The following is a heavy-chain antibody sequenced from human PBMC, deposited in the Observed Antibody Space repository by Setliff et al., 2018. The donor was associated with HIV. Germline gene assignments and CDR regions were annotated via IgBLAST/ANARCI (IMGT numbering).Heavy chain of an antibody. Sequence: ASEVSCKASGYTFTNYDLNWVRQASGQGLEWMGWMNPNSGNTGYAQKFQGRLAMTRNTSIDTAYMELSSLTSEDTAVYYCASDWELGHGFYIWGQGTMVTVSS. V-gene: IGHV1-8*02. CDR2: MNPNSGNT. D-gene: IGHD3-10*01. J-gene: IGHJ3*02. CDR1: GYTFTNYD. CDR3: ASDWELGHGFYI.